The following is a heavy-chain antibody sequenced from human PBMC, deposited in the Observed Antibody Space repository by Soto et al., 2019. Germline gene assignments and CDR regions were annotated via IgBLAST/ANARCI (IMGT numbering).Heavy chain of an antibody. CDR3: ARGGSIYDYGIDV. V-gene: IGHV3-53*01. Sequence: GGSLRLSCAASGFPISINYMTLVRQSPGKGLVWVSLIDIGGDTYYADSVKGRFSISRENSKNTLYLQMNRLRADDTAVYTCARGGSIYDYGIDVWGQGTRVTF. CDR1: GFPISINY. J-gene: IGHJ6*02. D-gene: IGHD3-16*01. CDR2: IDIGGDT.